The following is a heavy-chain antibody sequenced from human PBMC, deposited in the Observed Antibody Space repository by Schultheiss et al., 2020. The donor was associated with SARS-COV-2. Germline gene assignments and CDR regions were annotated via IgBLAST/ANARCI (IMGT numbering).Heavy chain of an antibody. J-gene: IGHJ5*01. CDR2: INHSGST. V-gene: IGHV4-38-2*02. CDR1: GYSIRSGYY. CDR3: ARDFNS. Sequence: SETLSLTCAVSGYSIRSGYYWGWIRQPPGKGLEWIGEINHSGSTNYNPSLKSRVTISVDKSKNQFSLKLSSVTAADTAVYYCARDFNSWGQGTLVTVSS.